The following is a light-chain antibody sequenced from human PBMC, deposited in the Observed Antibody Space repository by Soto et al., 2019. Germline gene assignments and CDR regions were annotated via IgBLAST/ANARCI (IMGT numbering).Light chain of an antibody. Sequence: EIVMTQSPATLSVSPRERATLSCRASQSISSNLAWYQQKPGQAPRLLIYGASTRATGIPARFSGSGSGTEFTLTICSLQSEDFAVYYCQQSNNWPPGVTFGPGTKVDIK. CDR1: QSISSN. CDR3: QQSNNWPPGVT. J-gene: IGKJ3*01. V-gene: IGKV3-15*01. CDR2: GAS.